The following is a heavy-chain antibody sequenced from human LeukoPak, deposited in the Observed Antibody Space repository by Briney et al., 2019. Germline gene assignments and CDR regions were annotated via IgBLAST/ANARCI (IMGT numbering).Heavy chain of an antibody. CDR1: GFTFSSYS. V-gene: IGHV3-7*01. J-gene: IGHJ4*02. D-gene: IGHD1-26*01. CDR3: ARDVVGANDY. CDR2: IKQDGSEK. Sequence: PGGSLRLSCAASGFTFSSYSMNWVRQAPGKGLEWVANIKQDGSEKYYVDSVKGRFTISRDNAKNSLYLQMNSLRAEDTAVYYCARDVVGANDYWGQGTLVTVSS.